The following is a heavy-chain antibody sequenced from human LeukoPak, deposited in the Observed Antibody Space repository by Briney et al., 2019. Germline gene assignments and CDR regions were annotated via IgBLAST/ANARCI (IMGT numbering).Heavy chain of an antibody. Sequence: GGSLRLSCAASGFTFSSYGMHWVRQAPGKGLEWVAVIWYDGSNKYYADSVKGRFTISRDNSKNTLYLQMNSLRAEDTAVYYCARAFISPVAAVGAFDIWGQGTMVTVSS. CDR1: GFTFSSYG. CDR3: ARAFISPVAAVGAFDI. V-gene: IGHV3-33*01. J-gene: IGHJ3*02. CDR2: IWYDGSNK. D-gene: IGHD2-15*01.